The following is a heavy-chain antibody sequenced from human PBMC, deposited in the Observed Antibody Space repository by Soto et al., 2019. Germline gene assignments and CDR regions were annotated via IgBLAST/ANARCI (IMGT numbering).Heavy chain of an antibody. D-gene: IGHD4-17*01. V-gene: IGHV1-3*01. J-gene: IGHJ5*02. CDR2: INAGNGNT. Sequence: ASVKVSCKASGYTFTSYAMHWVRQAPGQRLEWMGWINAGNGNTKYSQKFQGRVTITRDTSASTAYMELSSLRSEDTAVYYCARVPSLYGDYTNWFDPWGQGTLVTVSS. CDR3: ARVPSLYGDYTNWFDP. CDR1: GYTFTSYA.